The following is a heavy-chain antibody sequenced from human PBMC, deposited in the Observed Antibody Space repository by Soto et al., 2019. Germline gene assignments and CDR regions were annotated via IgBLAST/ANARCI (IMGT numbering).Heavy chain of an antibody. CDR2: ISSSSSYI. D-gene: IGHD3-22*01. CDR3: AREGGYYYDSSGSDY. V-gene: IGHV3-21*01. Sequence: NPGGSLRLSCAASGFTFSSYSMNWVRQAPGKGLEWVSSISSSSSYIYYADSVKGRFTISRDNAKNSLYLQMNSLRAEDTAVYYCAREGGYYYDSSGSDYWAQGTLVTVSS. CDR1: GFTFSSYS. J-gene: IGHJ4*02.